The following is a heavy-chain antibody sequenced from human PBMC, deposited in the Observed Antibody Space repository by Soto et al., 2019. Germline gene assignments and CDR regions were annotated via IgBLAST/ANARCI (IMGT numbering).Heavy chain of an antibody. CDR3: ATDEYFGSEIDFYYYAMDV. CDR1: GASISIGGYF. D-gene: IGHD3-10*01. J-gene: IGHJ6*02. Sequence: TSETLSLTCTVSGASISIGGYFWSWIRQHPGKGLEWIGHIYYNGSTYYNPSLKSRLTISVDTSKNEFSLRLTSVTAADTAVYFCATDEYFGSEIDFYYYAMDVWGQGTTVNVS. CDR2: IYYNGST. V-gene: IGHV4-31*03.